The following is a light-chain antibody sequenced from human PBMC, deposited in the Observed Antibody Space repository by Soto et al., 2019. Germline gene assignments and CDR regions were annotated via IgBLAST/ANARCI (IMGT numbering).Light chain of an antibody. CDR3: TSYTSSSTYV. V-gene: IGLV2-14*01. CDR2: EVS. J-gene: IGLJ1*01. CDR1: GSDVGYYNY. Sequence: QSVLTQPASVSGSPGQSITISCTGTGSDVGYYNYVSWYQQHPGKAPKLMIYEVSNRPSGVSNRFSGSKSGNTASLTISGLQAEDEADYYCTSYTSSSTYVFGTGTQLTVL.